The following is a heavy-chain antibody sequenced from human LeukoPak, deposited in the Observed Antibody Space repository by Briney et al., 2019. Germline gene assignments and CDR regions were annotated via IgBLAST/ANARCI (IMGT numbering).Heavy chain of an antibody. CDR2: IYTSGST. V-gene: IGHV4-61*02. D-gene: IGHD5-18*01. Sequence: SETLSLTCTVSGGSISSGSYYWSWIRQPAGKGLEWIGRIYTSGSTNYNPSLKSRVTISVDTSKSQFSLKLSSVTAAGTAVYYCARVDTTMAYFDYWGQGTLVTVSS. CDR1: GGSISSGSYY. CDR3: ARVDTTMAYFDY. J-gene: IGHJ4*02.